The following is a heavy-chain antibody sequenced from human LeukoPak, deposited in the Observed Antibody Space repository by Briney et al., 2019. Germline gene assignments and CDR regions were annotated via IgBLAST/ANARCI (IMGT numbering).Heavy chain of an antibody. J-gene: IGHJ3*02. D-gene: IGHD1-1*01. CDR3: ARPRTTGTTSAFDI. Sequence: GESLKISCKGSGFDFTTYWVTWVRQMPGKGLEWMGTIWPRDSDTRYSPSLQGQVTISADKSISTAYLHWNSLKAPDTAIYYCARPRTTGTTSAFDIWGQGTMVSVSS. CDR1: GFDFTTYW. V-gene: IGHV5-51*01. CDR2: IWPRDSDT.